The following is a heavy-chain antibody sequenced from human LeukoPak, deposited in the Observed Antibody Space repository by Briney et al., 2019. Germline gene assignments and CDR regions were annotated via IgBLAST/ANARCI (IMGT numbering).Heavy chain of an antibody. CDR3: AKDPTYYYDSTGLTAFDI. CDR1: GFTFSRYG. Sequence: GGSLRLSCAASGFTFSRYGMSWVRQAPGKGLEWVSSISGSGGSTYYADSLGGRFTISRDNSENTLYLQMNSLRAEDTAVYYCAKDPTYYYDSTGLTAFDIWGQGTMVTVSS. J-gene: IGHJ3*02. D-gene: IGHD3-22*01. CDR2: ISGSGGST. V-gene: IGHV3-23*01.